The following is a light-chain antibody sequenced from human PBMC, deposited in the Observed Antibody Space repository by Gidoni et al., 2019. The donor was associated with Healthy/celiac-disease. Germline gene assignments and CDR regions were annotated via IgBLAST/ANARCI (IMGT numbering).Light chain of an antibody. V-gene: IGKV1-5*01. CDR1: QSISSW. J-gene: IGKJ1*01. Sequence: DIQLTQSPSPLSASVGDRVTITCRASQSISSWLGWYQQKPGKAPKLLIYDASSLESGVPSRFSGSGSGTEFTLTISSLQPDDFATYYCQQYNSYSTFGQGTKVEIK. CDR3: QQYNSYST. CDR2: DAS.